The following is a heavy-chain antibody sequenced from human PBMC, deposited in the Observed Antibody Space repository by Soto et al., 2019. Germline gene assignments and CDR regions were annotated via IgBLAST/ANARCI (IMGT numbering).Heavy chain of an antibody. CDR3: ARPGVVREVIDY. D-gene: IGHD3-10*01. CDR1: GFTFSSYS. V-gene: IGHV3-21*01. Sequence: GGSLRLSCAASGFTFSSYSMNWVRQAPGKGLEWVSSISSSSSYIYYADSVKGRFTISRDNAKNSLYLQMNSLRAEDTAVYYCARPGVVREVIDYWGQGTLVTVSS. CDR2: ISSSSSYI. J-gene: IGHJ4*02.